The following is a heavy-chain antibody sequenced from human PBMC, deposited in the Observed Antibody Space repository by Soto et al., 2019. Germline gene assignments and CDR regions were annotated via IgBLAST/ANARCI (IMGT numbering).Heavy chain of an antibody. CDR3: ARDFAGVGTTTSLDY. V-gene: IGHV3-33*01. D-gene: IGHD1-26*01. CDR1: GFTFSNFG. CDR2: IWYDGSNK. Sequence: TGGSLRLSCAASGFTFSNFGMHWVRQAPGKGLEWVAVIWYDGSNKYYAASVKGRFTISRDNSKNTLYLQMNSLRDEDTAVYYCARDFAGVGTTTSLDYWGQGTLVTVSS. J-gene: IGHJ4*02.